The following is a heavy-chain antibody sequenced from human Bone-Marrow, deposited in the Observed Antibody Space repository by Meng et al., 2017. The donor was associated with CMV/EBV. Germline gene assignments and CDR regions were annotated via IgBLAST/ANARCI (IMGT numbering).Heavy chain of an antibody. J-gene: IGHJ6*01. CDR3: ARNCSGGTCDSGYGMDD. D-gene: IGHD2-15*01. CDR1: GYTFTGYY. V-gene: IGHV1-2*02. CDR2: INPNCGGT. Sequence: ASVKVSCKASGYTFTGYYMHWVRQAPGQGLEWMGWINPNCGGTNYAQKFQGRVTMTRDTSIRTAYMELSRRRCDDTAVYYCARNCSGGTCDSGYGMDDWGHGTTVTVSS.